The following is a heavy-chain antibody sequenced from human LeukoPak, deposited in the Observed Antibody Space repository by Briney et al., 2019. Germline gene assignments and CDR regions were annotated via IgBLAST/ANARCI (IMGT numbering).Heavy chain of an antibody. Sequence: ASVKVSCKASGYTFTGYYTHWVRQAPGQGLEWMGWINPNSGGTNYAQKFQGRVTMTRDTSISTAYMELSRLRSDDTAVYYCARPLMGYSSGWYNYWGQGTLVTVSS. V-gene: IGHV1-2*02. CDR1: GYTFTGYY. CDR2: INPNSGGT. CDR3: ARPLMGYSSGWYNY. J-gene: IGHJ4*02. D-gene: IGHD6-19*01.